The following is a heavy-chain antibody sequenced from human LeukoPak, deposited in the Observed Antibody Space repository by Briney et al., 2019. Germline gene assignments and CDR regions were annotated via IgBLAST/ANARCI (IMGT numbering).Heavy chain of an antibody. CDR2: ISGSGGST. CDR3: AKEYSGSYDGDIDY. J-gene: IGHJ4*02. CDR1: GFTFSRYS. D-gene: IGHD1-26*01. Sequence: PGGSLRLSCAASGFTFSRYSMNWVRQAPGKGLEWVSAISGSGGSTYYADSVKGRFTISRDNSKNTLYLQMNSLRAEDTAVYYCAKEYSGSYDGDIDYWGQGTLVTVSS. V-gene: IGHV3-23*01.